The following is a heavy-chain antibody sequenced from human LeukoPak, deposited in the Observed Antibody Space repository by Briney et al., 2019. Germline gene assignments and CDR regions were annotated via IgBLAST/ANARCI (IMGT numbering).Heavy chain of an antibody. Sequence: SETLSLTCTVSGGSISSYYWSWIRQPPGKGLEWIGYIYYSGSTNYNPSLKSRVTISVDTSKNQFSLKLSSVTAADTAVYYCARDSIVVTNYYYGMDVWGQGTTVTVSS. J-gene: IGHJ6*02. D-gene: IGHD1-26*01. CDR3: ARDSIVVTNYYYGMDV. CDR1: GGSISSYY. V-gene: IGHV4-59*12. CDR2: IYYSGST.